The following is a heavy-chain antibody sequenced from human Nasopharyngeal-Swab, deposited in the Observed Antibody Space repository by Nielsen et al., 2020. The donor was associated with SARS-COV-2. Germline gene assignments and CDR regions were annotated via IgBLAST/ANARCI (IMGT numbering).Heavy chain of an antibody. CDR3: ARHDRDIVVVGP. CDR2: IYYSGNT. Sequence: WIRQPPGKGLEWMGYIYYSGNTNYNPSLKSRLTISVDTSKNQFSLKLSSVTAADTAVYYCARHDRDIVVVGPWGQGTLVTVSS. V-gene: IGHV4-59*08. J-gene: IGHJ5*02. D-gene: IGHD2-2*01.